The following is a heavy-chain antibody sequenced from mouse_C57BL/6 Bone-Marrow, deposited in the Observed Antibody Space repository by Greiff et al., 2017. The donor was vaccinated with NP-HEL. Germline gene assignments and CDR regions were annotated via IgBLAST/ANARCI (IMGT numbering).Heavy chain of an antibody. Sequence: QVQLQQSGAELAKPGASVKLSCKASGYTFTSYWKHWVKQRPGQGLEWIGYINPSSGYTKYNQKCKEKATVTADKTSSTAYMQLSSLTYEDSAVYYCARWGLLLYFDVWGTGTTVTVSS. J-gene: IGHJ1*03. CDR1: GYTFTSYW. CDR2: INPSSGYT. CDR3: ARWGLLLYFDV. V-gene: IGHV1-7*01. D-gene: IGHD2-10*01.